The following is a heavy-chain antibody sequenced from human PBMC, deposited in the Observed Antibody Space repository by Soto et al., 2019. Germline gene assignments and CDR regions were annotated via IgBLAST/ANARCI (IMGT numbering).Heavy chain of an antibody. Sequence: GSLRLSCAASGFTFSSYWMHWVRQAPGKGLVWISRIIRDGSSTNYADSVKGRFTISRENAKNTLNLEINSLRTEDTAVYFCGRGVSGIYGMDIWGQGTTVTVSS. CDR1: GFTFSSYW. V-gene: IGHV3-74*01. CDR2: IIRDGSST. CDR3: GRGVSGIYGMDI. D-gene: IGHD6-13*01. J-gene: IGHJ6*02.